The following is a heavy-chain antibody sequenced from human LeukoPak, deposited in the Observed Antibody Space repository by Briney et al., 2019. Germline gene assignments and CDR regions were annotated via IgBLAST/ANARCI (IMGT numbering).Heavy chain of an antibody. Sequence: PGGSLRLSCAASGFTFSSYGMSWVRQAPGKGLEWVSAISGSGGSTYYADSVKGRFTISRDNSKNTLYLQMNGLRAEDTAVYYCAKDLIEYYYGSGSYQFGFEPRYYFDYWGQGTLVTVSS. CDR1: GFTFSSYG. CDR2: ISGSGGST. J-gene: IGHJ4*02. D-gene: IGHD3-10*01. V-gene: IGHV3-23*01. CDR3: AKDLIEYYYGSGSYQFGFEPRYYFDY.